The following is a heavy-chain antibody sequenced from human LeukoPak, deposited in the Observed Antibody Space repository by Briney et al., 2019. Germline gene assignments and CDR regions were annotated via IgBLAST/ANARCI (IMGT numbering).Heavy chain of an antibody. CDR1: GYTFTNYG. Sequence: ASVKVSCKASGYTFTNYGISWVRQAPGQGLEWMGRVNPNSGGTNYAQKFQGRVTMTRDTSISTAYMELSRLRSDDTAVYYCARVKVDSNAFDIWGQGTMVTVSS. CDR2: VNPNSGGT. V-gene: IGHV1-2*06. CDR3: ARVKVDSNAFDI. J-gene: IGHJ3*02.